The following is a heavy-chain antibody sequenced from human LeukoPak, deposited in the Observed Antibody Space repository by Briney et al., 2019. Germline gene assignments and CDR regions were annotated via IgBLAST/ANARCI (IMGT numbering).Heavy chain of an antibody. CDR1: GDSVSSNSAA. Sequence: SQTPSLTCAISGDSVSSNSAAWNWLRQSPSRGLEWLGRTYYRSKWYNDSAVSVKSRIMINPDTSKNQFSLQLNSVTPEDTAVYYCARGPGLRMGAFDIWGQGTVVSVSS. J-gene: IGHJ3*02. CDR3: ARGPGLRMGAFDI. D-gene: IGHD4-17*01. CDR2: TYYRSKWYN. V-gene: IGHV6-1*01.